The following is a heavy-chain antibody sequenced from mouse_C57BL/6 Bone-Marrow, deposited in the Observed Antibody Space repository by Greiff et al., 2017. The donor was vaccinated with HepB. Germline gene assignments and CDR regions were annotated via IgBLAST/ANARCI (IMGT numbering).Heavy chain of an antibody. V-gene: IGHV1-26*01. D-gene: IGHD2-10*01. Sequence: EVQLQQSGPELVKPGASVKISCKASGYTFTDYYMNWVKQSHGKSLEWIGDINPNNGGTSYNQKFKGKATLTVDKSSSTAYMELRSLTSEDSAVYYCASPLQAYWGQGTLVTVSA. CDR3: ASPLQAY. CDR2: INPNNGGT. J-gene: IGHJ3*01. CDR1: GYTFTDYY.